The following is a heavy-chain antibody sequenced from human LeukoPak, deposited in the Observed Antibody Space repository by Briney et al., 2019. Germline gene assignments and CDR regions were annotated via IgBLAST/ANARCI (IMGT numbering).Heavy chain of an antibody. J-gene: IGHJ6*02. D-gene: IGHD4-17*01. CDR2: IYLSGST. CDR3: ARDDYGDSPYYYYGMDV. CDR1: GGSIRGYY. Sequence: SPSETLSLTCTVSGGSIRGYYWGWIRQPPGKGLEWIGSIYLSGSTYYNPSLKSRVTISVDTSKNQFSLKLSSVTAADTAVYYCARDDYGDSPYYYYGMDVWGQGATVTVSS. V-gene: IGHV4-38-2*02.